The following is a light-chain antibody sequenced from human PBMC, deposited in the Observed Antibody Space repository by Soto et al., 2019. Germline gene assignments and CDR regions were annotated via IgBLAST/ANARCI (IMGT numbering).Light chain of an antibody. CDR2: DDS. CDR3: QQYNTYST. CDR1: QNIRNW. J-gene: IGKJ5*01. Sequence: DIQMTQSPSTLSASVGASVTITCRASQNIRNWLAWHQQEPGKAPNPLIYDDSSLKSGVPARFSGSGSGTEFTLTISSLQPDDFATYYCQQYNTYSTFGQGTRLEIK. V-gene: IGKV1-5*01.